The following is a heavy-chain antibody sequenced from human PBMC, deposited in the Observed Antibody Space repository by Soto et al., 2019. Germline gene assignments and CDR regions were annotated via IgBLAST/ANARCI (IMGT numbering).Heavy chain of an antibody. CDR1: GGSFSGYY. J-gene: IGHJ5*01. CDR3: ARGGFCGSRRTLNWLDS. CDR2: INHSGST. D-gene: IGHD2-2*01. Sequence: SETLSLTCAVYGGSFSGYYWSWIRQPPGKGQEWIGEINHSGSTNYNPSLKSRVTISVDTSKNQFSLKLSSVTAADTAVYYCARGGFCGSRRTLNWLDSWGKGTLVTVSS. V-gene: IGHV4-34*01.